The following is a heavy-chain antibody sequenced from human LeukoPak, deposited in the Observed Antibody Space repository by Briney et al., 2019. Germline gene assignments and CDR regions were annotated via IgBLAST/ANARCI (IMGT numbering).Heavy chain of an antibody. CDR3: SRDRMATKSFDY. V-gene: IGHV3-66*02. CDR2: ISSGGST. J-gene: IGHJ4*02. Sequence: GGSLRLSCAASGFTVSSNYMSWVCQAPGKGLEWVSVISSGGSTYYADSVKGRFTISRDSSKSTLYLQMNSLRAEDTAVYYCSRDRMATKSFDYWGQGTLVTVSS. D-gene: IGHD5-24*01. CDR1: GFTVSSNY.